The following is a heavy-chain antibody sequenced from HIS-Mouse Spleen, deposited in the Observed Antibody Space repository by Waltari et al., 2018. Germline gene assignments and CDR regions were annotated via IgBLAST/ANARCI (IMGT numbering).Heavy chain of an antibody. J-gene: IGHJ3*02. Sequence: QVQLVQSGAEVKKPGASVKVSCKASGYTFTSYYMHWVRQAPGQGLEWMGRINPKGGRTSYAKKFQGRVTMTRDTSTSTVYMELSSLRSEDTAVYYCARGSGYSSSWDAFDIWGQGTMVTVSS. CDR3: ARGSGYSSSWDAFDI. V-gene: IGHV1-46*03. CDR2: INPKGGRT. CDR1: GYTFTSYY. D-gene: IGHD6-13*01.